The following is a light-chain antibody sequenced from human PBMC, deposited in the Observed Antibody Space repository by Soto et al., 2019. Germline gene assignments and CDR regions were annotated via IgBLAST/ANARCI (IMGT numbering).Light chain of an antibody. CDR1: SSDVGSYNS. CDR3: RSFTRSSSYV. Sequence: QSVLAQPASVSGSPGQSIAISCTGTSSDVGSYNSVSWYQQYPGKAPTLMIHDVSDRPSGVSNRFSGSKSGNTASLTISGLQAEDEADYYCRSFTRSSSYVFGSGTKVTVL. CDR2: DVS. V-gene: IGLV2-14*03. J-gene: IGLJ1*01.